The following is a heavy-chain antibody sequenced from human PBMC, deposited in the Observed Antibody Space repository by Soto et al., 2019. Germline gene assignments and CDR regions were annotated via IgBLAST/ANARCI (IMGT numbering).Heavy chain of an antibody. V-gene: IGHV1-69*01. D-gene: IGHD3-22*01. CDR1: GGTFNSYD. Sequence: QVQLVQSGAEVKKPGSSMKVSCKASGGTFNSYDINWVRQAPGQGLEWMGGIIPIVETPKYAQKFQGRVTITADESTNTVYMELSSRRSEDTAMYYCARLSRPNYYDTSGFFKDNGFDPWGQGTLVTVFS. J-gene: IGHJ5*02. CDR2: IIPIVETP. CDR3: ARLSRPNYYDTSGFFKDNGFDP.